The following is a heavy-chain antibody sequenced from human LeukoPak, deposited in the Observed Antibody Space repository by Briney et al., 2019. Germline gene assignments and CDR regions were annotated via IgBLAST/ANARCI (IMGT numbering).Heavy chain of an antibody. V-gene: IGHV1-69*04. J-gene: IGHJ4*02. CDR3: ARDGATMVRGVSTFDY. CDR1: GGTFSSYA. D-gene: IGHD3-10*01. Sequence: SVKVSCKASGGTFSSYAISWVRQAPGQGLEWMGRIIPILGIANYAQKFQGRVTITADKSTSTAYMELSSLRSEDTAVYYCARDGATMVRGVSTFDYWGQGTLVTVSS. CDR2: IIPILGIA.